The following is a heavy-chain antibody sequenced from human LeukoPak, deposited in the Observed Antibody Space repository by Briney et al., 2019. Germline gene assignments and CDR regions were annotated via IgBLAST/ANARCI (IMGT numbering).Heavy chain of an antibody. CDR1: GFTFSSHS. D-gene: IGHD6-19*01. CDR2: ISGSGSTT. V-gene: IGHV3-23*01. J-gene: IGHJ3*02. Sequence: PGGSLRLSCAASGFTFSSHSISWIRPPPGKGPDWVATISGSGSTTNYAASVKGRLTISRDNSTNTLYLQMNSLRAEDTALYYCAKHSSGGKRDAFDIWGQGTVVTVSS. CDR3: AKHSSGGKRDAFDI.